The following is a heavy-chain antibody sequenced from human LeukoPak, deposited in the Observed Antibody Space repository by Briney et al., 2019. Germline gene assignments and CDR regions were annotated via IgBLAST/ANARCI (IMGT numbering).Heavy chain of an antibody. V-gene: IGHV4-4*02. CDR1: GGSITNTNY. CDR3: ARVGCSGGSCYSASP. J-gene: IGHJ5*02. D-gene: IGHD2-15*01. Sequence: PSETLSLTCGVSGGSITNTNYWTWVRQPPGKGLEWIGEVNLQGSTNYNPSLMGRVAISVDTSKNQFSLKLTSVTAADTALYYCARVGCSGGSCYSASPWGQGTLVTVSA. CDR2: VNLQGST.